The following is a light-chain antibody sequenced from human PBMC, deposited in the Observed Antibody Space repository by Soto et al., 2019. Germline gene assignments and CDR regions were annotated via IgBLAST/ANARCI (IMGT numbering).Light chain of an antibody. CDR3: QSYDTSVSGARV. V-gene: IGLV1-40*01. Sequence: QSVLTQPPSVSGAPGQRVTISCTGTRSNIGAGYDVHWYQQIPGTAPKLLIYRNHDRPSGVPDRFSGSKSVTSASLTITGLQAEDEADYYCQSYDTSVSGARVFGGGTKLTVL. CDR2: RNH. J-gene: IGLJ3*02. CDR1: RSNIGAGYD.